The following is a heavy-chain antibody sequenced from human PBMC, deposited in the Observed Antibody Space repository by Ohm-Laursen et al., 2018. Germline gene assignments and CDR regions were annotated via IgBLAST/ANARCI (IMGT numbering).Heavy chain of an antibody. CDR2: ISGSGGST. V-gene: IGHV3-23*01. CDR3: AKDGYYPNWFDP. D-gene: IGHD3-3*01. J-gene: IGHJ5*02. Sequence: SLRLSCTASGFTVSDAWMSWVRQAPGKGLEWVSAISGSGGSTYYADSVKGRFTISRDNSKNTLYLQMNSLRAEDTAVYYCAKDGYYPNWFDPWGQGTLVTVSS. CDR1: GFTVSDAW.